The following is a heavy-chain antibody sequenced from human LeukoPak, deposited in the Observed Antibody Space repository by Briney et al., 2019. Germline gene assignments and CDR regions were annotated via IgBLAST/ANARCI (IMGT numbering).Heavy chain of an antibody. Sequence: ASVKVSCKASGYTFTSYDINWVRQATGQGLEWMGWMNPNSGNTGYAQKFQGRVTMTRNTSISTAYMELSSLRSEDTAVYYCARDRTPDYYGSGFDPWGQGTLVTVSS. CDR3: ARDRTPDYYGSGFDP. V-gene: IGHV1-8*01. J-gene: IGHJ5*02. D-gene: IGHD3-10*01. CDR1: GYTFTSYD. CDR2: MNPNSGNT.